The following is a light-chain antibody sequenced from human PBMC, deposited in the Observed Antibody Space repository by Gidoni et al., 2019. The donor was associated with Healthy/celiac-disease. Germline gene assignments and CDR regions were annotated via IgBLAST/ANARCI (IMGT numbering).Light chain of an antibody. CDR2: AAT. Sequence: DTQMTQSPSSLSASVGDRVTIICRESQSISSYLKWYQQKPGKAPKLLIDAATSLQSGLPSRFSGRGSGTDITLTIRSLPPEVFATYCWQQSYSTPRTFGQGTKVEIK. V-gene: IGKV1-39*01. CDR1: QSISSY. J-gene: IGKJ1*01. CDR3: QQSYSTPRT.